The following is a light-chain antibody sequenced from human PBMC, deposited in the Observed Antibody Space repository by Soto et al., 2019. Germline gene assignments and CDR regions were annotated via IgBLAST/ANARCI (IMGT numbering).Light chain of an antibody. V-gene: IGLV1-40*01. CDR2: ENN. J-gene: IGLJ2*01. CDR3: QSYDSSLSVV. CDR1: SSNIGAGYE. Sequence: SVLTQPPSVSEAPGQRVTISCTGSSSNIGAGYEAHWYQQVPGTAPKLLIYENNNRPSGVPDRFSGSKSGTSASLAITGLQAEDEAEYYCQSYDSSLSVVFGGGTKLTVL.